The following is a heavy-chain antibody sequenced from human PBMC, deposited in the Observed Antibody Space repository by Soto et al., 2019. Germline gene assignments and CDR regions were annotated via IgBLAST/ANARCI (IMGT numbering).Heavy chain of an antibody. CDR3: AKETGTIFFDY. V-gene: IGHV3-43*01. CDR1: GFTFDDYT. J-gene: IGHJ4*02. Sequence: EVQLVESGGVVVQPGGSLRLSCAASGFTFDDYTIHWVRQAPGKGLEWVSLISWDGTNTYYADSVKGRFTISRDNSKNSLYLQMNSLRTEDTALYYCAKETGTIFFDYWGQGTLVTVSS. D-gene: IGHD1-7*01. CDR2: ISWDGTNT.